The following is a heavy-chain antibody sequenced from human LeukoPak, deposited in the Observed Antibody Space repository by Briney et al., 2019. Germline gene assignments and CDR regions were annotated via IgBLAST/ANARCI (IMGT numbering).Heavy chain of an antibody. CDR3: ASITQGTLDY. D-gene: IGHD1-14*01. Sequence: PSETLSLTCAVYGGSFSGYYWGWIRQPPGKGLEWIGEINHSGSTNYNPSLKSRVTISVDTSKNQFSLKLSSVTAADTAVYYCASITQGTLDYWGQGTLVTVSS. V-gene: IGHV4-34*01. J-gene: IGHJ4*02. CDR2: INHSGST. CDR1: GGSFSGYY.